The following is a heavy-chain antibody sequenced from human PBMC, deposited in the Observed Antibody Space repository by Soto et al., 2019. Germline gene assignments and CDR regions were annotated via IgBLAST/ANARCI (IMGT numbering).Heavy chain of an antibody. CDR1: GGTFSSYA. Sequence: SVKVSCKASGGTFSSYAISWVRQAPGQGLEWMGGIIPIFGTANYAQKFQGRVTITADESTSTAYMEPSSLRSEDTAVYYCARDRSYSNYHFYYYGLGVWGQGTTVTVSS. CDR2: IIPIFGTA. V-gene: IGHV1-69*13. J-gene: IGHJ6*02. D-gene: IGHD4-4*01. CDR3: ARDRSYSNYHFYYYGLGV.